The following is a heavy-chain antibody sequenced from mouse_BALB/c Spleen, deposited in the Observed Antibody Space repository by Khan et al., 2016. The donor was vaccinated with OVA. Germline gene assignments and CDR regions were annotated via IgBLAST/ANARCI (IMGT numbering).Heavy chain of an antibody. D-gene: IGHD1-2*01. J-gene: IGHJ3*01. CDR1: GYTFTDYY. CDR3: ARRNYFGYTFVY. Sequence: QVQLKESGAELARPGASVKLSCKASGYTFTDYYINWVKQRTGQGLEWIGEISPGSGDTYYNEKFKGKATLTADKSSNTAYMQLSSLTSEASAVYFCARRNYFGYTFVYWGQGTLVTVSA. CDR2: ISPGSGDT. V-gene: IGHV1-77*01.